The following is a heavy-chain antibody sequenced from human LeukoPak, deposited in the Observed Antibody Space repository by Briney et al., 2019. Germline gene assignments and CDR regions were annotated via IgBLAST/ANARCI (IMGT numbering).Heavy chain of an antibody. Sequence: GGSLRLSCAASGFTFSSYAMSWVRQAPGKGLEWVSVISGSGGSTYYADSVKGRFTISRDNSKNTLYLQMNSLRAEDTAVYYCAKDKGLTGTTAAFDIWGQGTMVTVSS. D-gene: IGHD1-20*01. CDR3: AKDKGLTGTTAAFDI. V-gene: IGHV3-23*01. J-gene: IGHJ3*02. CDR1: GFTFSSYA. CDR2: ISGSGGST.